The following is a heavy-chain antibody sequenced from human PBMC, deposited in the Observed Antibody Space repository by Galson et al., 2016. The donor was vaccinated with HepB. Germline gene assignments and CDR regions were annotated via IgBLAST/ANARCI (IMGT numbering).Heavy chain of an antibody. V-gene: IGHV1-69*02. CDR1: GGTFDTYS. CDR2: IVPLLEIT. J-gene: IGHJ3*01. Sequence: SVKVSCKASGGTFDTYSISWVRQAPGQGLEWMGRIVPLLEITNYAEKLLGRITITEDKSTDTVYMELTSLRSEDTGIYYCARLFSGPSFFHDAFDVWGQGTPVIVSS. CDR3: ARLFSGPSFFHDAFDV. D-gene: IGHD2-21*01.